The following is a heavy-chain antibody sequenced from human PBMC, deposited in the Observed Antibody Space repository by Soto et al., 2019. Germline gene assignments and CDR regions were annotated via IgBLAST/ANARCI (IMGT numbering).Heavy chain of an antibody. CDR3: AREPPPGLVPAAKGYYYYGMDV. V-gene: IGHV3-53*01. D-gene: IGHD2-2*01. Sequence: GGSLRLSCAASGFTFGSYWMHWVRQAPGKGLEWVSVIYSGGSTYYADSVKGRFTISRDNSKNTLYLQMNSLRAEDTAVYYCAREPPPGLVPAAKGYYYYGMDVWGQGTTVTVSS. J-gene: IGHJ6*02. CDR2: IYSGGST. CDR1: GFTFGSYW.